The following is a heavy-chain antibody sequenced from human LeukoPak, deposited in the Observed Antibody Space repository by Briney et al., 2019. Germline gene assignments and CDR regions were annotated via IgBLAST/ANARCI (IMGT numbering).Heavy chain of an antibody. CDR2: IRSKAYGGTT. V-gene: IGHV3-49*03. CDR1: GFTFGDYA. Sequence: GGSLRLSCTASGFTFGDYAMSWFRQAPGKGLEWVGFIRSKAYGGTTEYAASVKGRFTISRDDSKSIAYLQMNSLKTEDTAVYYCTTDPAPIRSCGTSCYRGDYWGQGTLVTVSS. J-gene: IGHJ4*02. D-gene: IGHD2-2*02. CDR3: TTDPAPIRSCGTSCYRGDY.